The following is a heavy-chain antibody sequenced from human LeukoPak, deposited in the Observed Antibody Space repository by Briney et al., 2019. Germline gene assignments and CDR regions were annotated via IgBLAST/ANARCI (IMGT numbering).Heavy chain of an antibody. V-gene: IGHV3-43*02. J-gene: IGHJ5*02. Sequence: PGGSLRLSCAASGFTFDDYAMHWVRQAPGKGLERVSLISGDGGSTYYADSVKGRFTISRDNSKNSLYLQMNSLRTEDTALYYCAKDGGLHYDFWSGYYPNWSDPWGRGTLVTVSS. CDR1: GFTFDDYA. CDR2: ISGDGGST. D-gene: IGHD3-3*01. CDR3: AKDGGLHYDFWSGYYPNWSDP.